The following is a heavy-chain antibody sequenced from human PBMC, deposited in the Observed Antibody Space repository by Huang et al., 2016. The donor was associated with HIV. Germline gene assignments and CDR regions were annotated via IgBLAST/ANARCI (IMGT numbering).Heavy chain of an antibody. Sequence: QLQLQESGPGLVKPSETLSLTCTVSGGSISTSGYYWGWIRPPPGKGLEWIGSIYYSGRTSHNPSLKSRVTISVDTSKSQFSLKLSSVTAADTAVYYCARQDTSGWYADPYYFDYWGQGTLVTVSS. J-gene: IGHJ4*02. CDR1: GGSISTSGYY. CDR3: ARQDTSGWYADPYYFDY. CDR2: IYYSGRT. D-gene: IGHD6-19*01. V-gene: IGHV4-39*01.